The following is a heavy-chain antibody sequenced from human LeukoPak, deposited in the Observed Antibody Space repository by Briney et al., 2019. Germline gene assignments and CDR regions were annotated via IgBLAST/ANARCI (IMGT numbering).Heavy chain of an antibody. Sequence: ESGGSLRLSCAVSGITLSNYAMSWVRQAPGKGLEWVSATSGSGGSTYYADSVKGRFTISRDNSKNTLYLQMNSLRAEDTAVYYCAKEGYCSTTSCYSAWVYMDVWGKGTTVTVSS. V-gene: IGHV3-23*01. J-gene: IGHJ6*03. CDR1: GITLSNYA. CDR3: AKEGYCSTTSCYSAWVYMDV. CDR2: TSGSGGST. D-gene: IGHD2-2*01.